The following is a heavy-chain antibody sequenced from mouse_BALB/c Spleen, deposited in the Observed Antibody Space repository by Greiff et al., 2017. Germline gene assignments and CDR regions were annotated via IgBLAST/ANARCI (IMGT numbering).Heavy chain of an antibody. CDR2: ISYDGSN. Sequence: EVQLVESGPGLVKPSQSLSLTCSVTGYSITSGYYWNWIRQFPGNKLEWMGYISYDGSNNYNPSLKNRISITRDTSKNQFFLKLNSVTTEDTATYYCARAGYWFDYWGQGTTLTVSS. CDR1: GYSITSGYY. J-gene: IGHJ2*01. V-gene: IGHV3-6*02. D-gene: IGHD2-3*01. CDR3: ARAGYWFDY.